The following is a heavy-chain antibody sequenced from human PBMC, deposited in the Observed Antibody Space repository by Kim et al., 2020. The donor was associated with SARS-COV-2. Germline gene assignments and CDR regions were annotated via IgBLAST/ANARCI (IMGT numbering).Heavy chain of an antibody. D-gene: IGHD3-10*01. J-gene: IGHJ3*02. CDR3: AKDIDLGGAFDI. V-gene: IGHV3-9*01. CDR2: ISWNSGSI. CDR1: GFTFDDYA. Sequence: GGSLRLSCAASGFTFDDYAMHWVRQAPGKGLEWVSGISWNSGSIGYADSVKGRFTISRDNAKNSLYLQMNSLRAEDTALYYCAKDIDLGGAFDIWGQGTMVTVSS.